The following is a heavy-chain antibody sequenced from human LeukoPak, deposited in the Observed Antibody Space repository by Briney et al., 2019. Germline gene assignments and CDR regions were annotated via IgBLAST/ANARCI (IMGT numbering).Heavy chain of an antibody. CDR3: ARAPDYGDYLDY. V-gene: IGHV3-53*01. J-gene: IGHJ4*02. Sequence: GGSLRLSCAASGFTVSSKYMSWVRQAPGKGLEWVAVIYSGGTTYYADSVKGRFTISRDSSENTLYFRMNSLRAEDTAVYYCARAPDYGDYLDYWGQGTLVTVSS. CDR1: GFTVSSKY. D-gene: IGHD4-17*01. CDR2: IYSGGTT.